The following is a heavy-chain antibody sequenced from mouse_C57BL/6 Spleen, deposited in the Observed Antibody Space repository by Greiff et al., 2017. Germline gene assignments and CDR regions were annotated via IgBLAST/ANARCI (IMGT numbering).Heavy chain of an antibody. CDR1: GFTFTDYY. D-gene: IGHD1-1*01. V-gene: IGHV7-3*01. CDR3: ARSYSPIGYGSSPYFDY. Sequence: EVQRVESGGGLVQPGGSLSLSCAASGFTFTDYYMSWVRQPPGKALEWLGFIRNKANGYTTEYSASVKGRFTISRDNSQSILYLQMNALRAEDSATYYCARSYSPIGYGSSPYFDYWGQGTTLTVSS. CDR2: IRNKANGYTT. J-gene: IGHJ2*01.